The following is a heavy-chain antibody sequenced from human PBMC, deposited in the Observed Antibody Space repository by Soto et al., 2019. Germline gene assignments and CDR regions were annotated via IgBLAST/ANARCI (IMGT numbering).Heavy chain of an antibody. CDR1: GGSISSSSYY. CDR3: ASPGSRFYRGGYKYYYYYGMDV. CDR2: IYYSGST. Sequence: SETLSLTCTVSGGSISSSSYYWGWIRQPPGKGLEWIGSIYYSGSTYYNPSLKSRVTISVDTSKNQFSLKLSSVTAADTAVYYCASPGSRFYRGGYKYYYYYGMDVWGQGTTVTVSS. D-gene: IGHD5-12*01. V-gene: IGHV4-39*01. J-gene: IGHJ6*02.